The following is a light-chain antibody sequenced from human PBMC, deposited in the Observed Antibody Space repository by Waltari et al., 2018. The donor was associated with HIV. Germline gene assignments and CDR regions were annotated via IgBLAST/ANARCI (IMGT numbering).Light chain of an antibody. CDR3: QQYSSSPYT. V-gene: IGKV3-20*01. J-gene: IGKJ2*01. CDR2: GVS. Sequence: IVLTQSPKTLSLSQGERATFSCRPSQNVSSDYFAWYRQRPGQAPRLVIYGVSNRATDIPDRITGSGSGTDFTFTINGLELEDVALYYCQQYSSSPYTFGQGTKLQIK. CDR1: QNVSSDY.